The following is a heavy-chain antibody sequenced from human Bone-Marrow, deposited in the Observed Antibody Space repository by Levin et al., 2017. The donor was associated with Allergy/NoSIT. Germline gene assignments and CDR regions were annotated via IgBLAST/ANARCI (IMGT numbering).Heavy chain of an antibody. D-gene: IGHD4-11*01. CDR2: IYYTVTT. V-gene: IGHV4-61*08. CDR3: ARGGDYSKSYYYYYGMDV. CDR1: GDTVTTGGYY. Sequence: SETLSLTCRVSGGSVSGDTVTTGGYYWSWIRQSPGQGLEWIGYIYYTVTTKYNPSLRGRATIAVDRSKNEVSLRLTSVTAADTAVYYCARGGDYSKSYYYYYGMDVWGQGTTVSVSS. J-gene: IGHJ6*02.